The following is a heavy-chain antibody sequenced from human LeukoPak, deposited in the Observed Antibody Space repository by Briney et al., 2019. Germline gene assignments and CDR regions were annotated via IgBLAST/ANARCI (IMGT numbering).Heavy chain of an antibody. V-gene: IGHV4-59*12. Sequence: SETLSLTCTVSGGSISSYYWNWIRQPPGKGLEWIGYIGYSGSTNYNPSFKSRVTISVDTSKNQFSLKLSSVTAADTAVYYCARGHVWGSYRYLGCWFDPWGQGTLVTVSS. CDR3: ARGHVWGSYRYLGCWFDP. D-gene: IGHD3-16*02. CDR1: GGSISSYY. J-gene: IGHJ5*02. CDR2: IGYSGST.